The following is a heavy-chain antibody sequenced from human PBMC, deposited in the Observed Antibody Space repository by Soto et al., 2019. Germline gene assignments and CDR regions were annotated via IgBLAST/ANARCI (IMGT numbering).Heavy chain of an antibody. D-gene: IGHD3-22*01. CDR1: GGTFSSYA. CDR3: AMGLYDSSDYFAFDI. V-gene: IGHV1-69*13. CDR2: IIPIFGTA. Sequence: SVKVSCKASGGTFSSYAISWVRQAPGQGLEWMGGIIPIFGTANYAQKFQGRVTITADESTSTAYMELSSLRSEDTAVYYCAMGLYDSSDYFAFDIWGQGTMVTVSS. J-gene: IGHJ3*02.